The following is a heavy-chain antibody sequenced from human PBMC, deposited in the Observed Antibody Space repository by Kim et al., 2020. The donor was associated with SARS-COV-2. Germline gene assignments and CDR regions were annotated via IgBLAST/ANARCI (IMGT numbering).Heavy chain of an antibody. V-gene: IGHV4-59*01. D-gene: IGHD3-10*01. CDR3: AREATGVYYYTAFDI. CDR2: IYYSGST. Sequence: SETLSLTCTVSGGSISSYYWSWIRQPPGKGLEWIGYIYYSGSTNYNPSLKSRVTISVDTSKNQFSLKLSSVTAADTAVYYCAREATGVYYYTAFDIWGQGTMVTVSS. J-gene: IGHJ3*02. CDR1: GGSISSYY.